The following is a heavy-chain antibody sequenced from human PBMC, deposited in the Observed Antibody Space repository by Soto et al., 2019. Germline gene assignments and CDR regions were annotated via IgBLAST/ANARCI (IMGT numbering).Heavy chain of an antibody. D-gene: IGHD5-18*01. CDR2: IYYSGST. J-gene: IGHJ4*02. CDR3: ARDKERGYSYYYFDY. V-gene: IGHV4-31*03. Sequence: SETLSLTCTVSGGSISSGGYYWSWIRQHPGKGLEWIGYIYYSGSTYYNPSLKSRVTISVDTSKNQFSLKLSSVTAADTAVYYCARDKERGYSYYYFDYWGQGTLVTVSS. CDR1: GGSISSGGYY.